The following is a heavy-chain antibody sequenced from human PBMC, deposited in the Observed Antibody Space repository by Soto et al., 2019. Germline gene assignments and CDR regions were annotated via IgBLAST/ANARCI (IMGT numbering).Heavy chain of an antibody. CDR2: INSDGSST. D-gene: IGHD2-15*01. CDR3: VRTILVVAAATREDY. CDR1: GLTFSSYC. J-gene: IGHJ4*02. Sequence: EVQLVESGGGLVQPGESLRLSCAASGLTFSSYCMHWVRQAPGKGLVWVSRINSDGSSTSYADSVKGRFTISRDNAKNTLYLQMNSLRAEDTAVYYCVRTILVVAAATREDYWGQGTLVTVSS. V-gene: IGHV3-74*01.